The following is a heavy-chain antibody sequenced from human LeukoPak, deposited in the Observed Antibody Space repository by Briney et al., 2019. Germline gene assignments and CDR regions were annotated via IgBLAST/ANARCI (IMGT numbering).Heavy chain of an antibody. CDR2: ISGSGGST. J-gene: IGHJ5*02. CDR3: ARTITMVRGVPYNWFDP. V-gene: IGHV3-23*01. Sequence: MSWVRQXPGKGLEWVSAISGSGGSTYYADSVKGRFTISRDNSKNTPYLQMNSLRAEDTAVYYCARTITMVRGVPYNWFDPWGQGTLVTVSS. D-gene: IGHD3-10*01.